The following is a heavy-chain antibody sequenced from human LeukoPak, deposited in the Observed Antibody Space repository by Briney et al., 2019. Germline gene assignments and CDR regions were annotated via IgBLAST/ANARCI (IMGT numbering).Heavy chain of an antibody. Sequence: ASVKVSCKAFGYTFTGYYLHWVRQAPGQGLEWMGWINPNSAGTNYAQKFQGRVTMTGDTSISTAYMELSRLSSDDTAIYYCAGRPDTAMVAIFDYWGQGTLVTVSS. J-gene: IGHJ4*02. V-gene: IGHV1-2*02. CDR1: GYTFTGYY. D-gene: IGHD5-18*01. CDR2: INPNSAGT. CDR3: AGRPDTAMVAIFDY.